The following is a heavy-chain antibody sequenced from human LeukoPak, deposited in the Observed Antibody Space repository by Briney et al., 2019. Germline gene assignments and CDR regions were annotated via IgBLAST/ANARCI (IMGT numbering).Heavy chain of an antibody. Sequence: SVKVSCKVSGYTLTELSMHWVRQAPGKGLEWMGGIIPIFGTANYAQKFQGRVTITADESTSTAYMELSSLRSEDTAVYYCARGPPYDSSGYYDYWGQGTLVTVSS. CDR1: GYTLTELS. V-gene: IGHV1-69*13. D-gene: IGHD3-22*01. J-gene: IGHJ4*02. CDR3: ARGPPYDSSGYYDY. CDR2: IIPIFGTA.